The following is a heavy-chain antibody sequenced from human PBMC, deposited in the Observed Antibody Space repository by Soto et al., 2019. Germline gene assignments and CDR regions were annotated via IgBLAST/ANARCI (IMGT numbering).Heavy chain of an antibody. CDR1: GFTFSSYA. D-gene: IGHD2-2*01. Sequence: EVQLLESGGGLVQPGGSLRLSCAASGFTFSSYAMGWVRQAPGKGLEWVSAISGSGGSTYYADSVKGRFTISRDNAKNTRYLQMNSLRAEDTAVYYCAKAGDCNSATCATRYYYMYVWGKGTTVTVSS. J-gene: IGHJ6*03. CDR3: AKAGDCNSATCATRYYYMYV. V-gene: IGHV3-23*01. CDR2: ISGSGGST.